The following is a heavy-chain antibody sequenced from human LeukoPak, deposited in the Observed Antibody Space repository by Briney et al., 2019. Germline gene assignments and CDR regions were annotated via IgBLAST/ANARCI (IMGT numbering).Heavy chain of an antibody. CDR3: ASLHSSTAGGPNWFDP. V-gene: IGHV1-69*04. J-gene: IGHJ5*02. CDR2: FFPIFGIA. CDR1: GGTFSSYA. D-gene: IGHD6-13*01. Sequence: ASVKVSCTASGGTFSSYAISCVRQAPGQGLEWMGRFFPIFGIANYAQKFQGRGTMTADTSTSTAYMELSSLRSEDTAVYYCASLHSSTAGGPNWFDPWGQGTLVTVPS.